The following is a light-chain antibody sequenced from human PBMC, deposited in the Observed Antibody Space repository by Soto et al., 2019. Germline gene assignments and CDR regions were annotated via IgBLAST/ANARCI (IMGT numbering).Light chain of an antibody. CDR1: QSVSSSY. V-gene: IGKV3-20*01. J-gene: IGKJ2*01. CDR3: QQYGSSGT. Sequence: EVVLTQSPGTLSLSPGERATLSCRASQSVSSSYLAWYQKKPGQAPRLLIYGASSRATGIPDRFSGRGSGTDFTLTITRLEPEDFAVYYCQQYGSSGTFGQGTKLEIK. CDR2: GAS.